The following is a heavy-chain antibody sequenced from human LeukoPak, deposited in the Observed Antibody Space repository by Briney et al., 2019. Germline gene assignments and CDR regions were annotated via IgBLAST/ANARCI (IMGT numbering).Heavy chain of an antibody. Sequence: PSETLSLTCAVSGGSISSSNWWSWVRQPPGKGLEWIGEIYHSGSTNYNPSLKSRVTISVDKSKNQFSLKLSSVTAADTAVYYCARDTYSSGLNWFDPWGQGTLVTVSS. CDR1: GGSISSSNW. J-gene: IGHJ5*02. CDR3: ARDTYSSGLNWFDP. D-gene: IGHD6-19*01. V-gene: IGHV4-4*02. CDR2: IYHSGST.